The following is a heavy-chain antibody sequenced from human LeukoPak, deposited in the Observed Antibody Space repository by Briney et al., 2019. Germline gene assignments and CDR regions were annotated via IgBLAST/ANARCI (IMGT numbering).Heavy chain of an antibody. D-gene: IGHD7-27*01. CDR1: GVTVRSNY. V-gene: IGHV3-53*01. Sequence: GGSLRLSCAASGVTVRSNYMNWVRQAPGKGLEWVSVIYSGGSTYYADSVKGRFTVSRDNSKNTLFLQMNSLRAEDTAVYYCAKDGGLWVSAHWGDSWGRGTLVTVSS. CDR2: IYSGGST. CDR3: AKDGGLWVSAHWGDS. J-gene: IGHJ4*02.